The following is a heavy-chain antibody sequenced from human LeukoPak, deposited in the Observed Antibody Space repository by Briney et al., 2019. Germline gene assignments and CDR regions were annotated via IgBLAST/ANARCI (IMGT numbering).Heavy chain of an antibody. V-gene: IGHV3-23*01. Sequence: GGSLRLSCAASGFTFRSFDMSWVRQAPGKGLEWVSAISGRGGSTYYADSVKGRFTISRDNSKNTLFLQMNSLRADDAAVDYCAGVDGAMPDAFDIWGQGTTVTVSS. CDR2: ISGRGGST. CDR3: AGVDGAMPDAFDI. CDR1: GFTFRSFD. D-gene: IGHD5-18*01. J-gene: IGHJ3*02.